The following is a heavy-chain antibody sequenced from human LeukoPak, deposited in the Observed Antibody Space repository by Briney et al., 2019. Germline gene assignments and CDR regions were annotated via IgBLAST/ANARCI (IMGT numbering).Heavy chain of an antibody. CDR1: GYTFSSYW. CDR2: IFPGDSDT. J-gene: IGHJ6*02. Sequence: GESLKISCKASGYTFSSYWIGWVRQMPGKGLEWMGFIFPGDSDTTYSPSFQGQVSISVDKSISTAYLQWSSLKASDTAIYYCARQASTGLDVWGQGTTVTDSS. V-gene: IGHV5-51*01. CDR3: ARQASTGLDV.